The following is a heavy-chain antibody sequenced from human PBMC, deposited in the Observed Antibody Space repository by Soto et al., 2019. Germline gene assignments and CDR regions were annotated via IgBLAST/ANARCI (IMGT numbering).Heavy chain of an antibody. CDR1: GGSISSSSYY. D-gene: IGHD3-22*01. J-gene: IGHJ4*02. Sequence: LSLTCTVSGGSISSSSYYWGWIRQPPGKGLEWIGSIYYSGSTYYNPSLKSRVTISVDTSKNQFSLKLSSVTAADTAVYYCARAYYYDSSGYYKYRFDYWGQGTLVTVSS. CDR2: IYYSGST. CDR3: ARAYYYDSSGYYKYRFDY. V-gene: IGHV4-39*01.